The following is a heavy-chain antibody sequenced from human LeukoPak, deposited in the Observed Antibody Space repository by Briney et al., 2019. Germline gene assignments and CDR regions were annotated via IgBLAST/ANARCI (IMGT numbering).Heavy chain of an antibody. V-gene: IGHV4-59*01. CDR1: DGSISNYY. CDR3: ARVGTVYSFDH. J-gene: IGHJ4*02. Sequence: PSETLSLTCTVSDGSISNYYWSWIRQPPGKGLEWIGHIYYSGSTNYNPSLKSRVTISVDTSNNQFSLKLSSVTTADTTVYYCARVGTVYSFDHWGKGTLVTVSS. D-gene: IGHD1-26*01. CDR2: IYYSGST.